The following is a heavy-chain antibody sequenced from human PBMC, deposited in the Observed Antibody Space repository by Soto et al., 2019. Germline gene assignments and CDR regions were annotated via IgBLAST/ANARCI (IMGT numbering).Heavy chain of an antibody. CDR1: GGSISSYY. CDR2: IYYSGST. V-gene: IGHV4-59*08. D-gene: IGHD3-10*01. CDR3: ASATGAYYYYGMDV. J-gene: IGHJ6*02. Sequence: QVQLQESGPGLVKPSETLSLTCTVSGGSISSYYWSWIRQPPGKGLEWIGYIYYSGSTNYNPALTSRVTISVDTYKNQFSLKLSSVTAADTAVYYCASATGAYYYYGMDVWGQGTTVTVSS.